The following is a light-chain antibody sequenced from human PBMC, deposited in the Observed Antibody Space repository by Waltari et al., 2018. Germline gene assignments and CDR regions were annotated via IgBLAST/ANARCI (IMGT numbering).Light chain of an antibody. V-gene: IGLV3-1*01. Sequence: SYEVTQPPSVSVSPGQTASITCSGDKLGDKNVCWYQQKPGQSPVLVIHADSKRPSGIPERISGSNSGNTATLTISGTQAMDEADYYCRAWDSNIGVFGGGTKLTVL. CDR1: KLGDKN. CDR3: RAWDSNIGV. J-gene: IGLJ2*01. CDR2: ADS.